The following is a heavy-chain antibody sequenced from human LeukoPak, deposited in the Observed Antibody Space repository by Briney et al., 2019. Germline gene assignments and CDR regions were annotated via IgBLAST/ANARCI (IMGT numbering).Heavy chain of an antibody. CDR1: GFTFSSYG. CDR3: AKDTAPRIAAALDY. V-gene: IGHV3-30*02. D-gene: IGHD6-13*01. CDR2: IRYDGSNK. Sequence: GGSLRLSYAASGFTFSSYGMHWVRQAPGKGLEWVAFIRYDGSNKYYADSVKGRFTISRDNSKNTLYLQMNSLRAEDTAVYYCAKDTAPRIAAALDYWGQGTLVTVSS. J-gene: IGHJ4*02.